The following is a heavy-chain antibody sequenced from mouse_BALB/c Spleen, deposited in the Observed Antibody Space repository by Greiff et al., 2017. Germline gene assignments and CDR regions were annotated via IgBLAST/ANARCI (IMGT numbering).Heavy chain of an antibody. V-gene: IGHV5-6*02. J-gene: IGHJ3*01. CDR2: ISSGGSYT. CDR3: ARRETYDD. CDR1: GFTFSSYG. Sequence: EVKLMESGGDLVKPGGSLKLSCAASGFTFSSYGMSWVRQTPDKRLEWVATISSGGSYTYYPDSVKGRFTISRDNAKNTLYLQMSSLKSEDTAMYYCARRETYDDWGQGTLVTVSA. D-gene: IGHD2-12*01.